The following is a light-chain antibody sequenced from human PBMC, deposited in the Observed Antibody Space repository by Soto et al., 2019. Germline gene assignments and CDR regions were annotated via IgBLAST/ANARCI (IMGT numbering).Light chain of an antibody. CDR2: GAS. Sequence: EIELTQSPGTLSLSTGERATLSCRASQSVSNNYLAWYQQKPGQAPRLLIYGASNGATGIPDRFSGSGSGTDFTLTISRLEPEDFAVYYCQQYGSSGTFGQGTKVDIK. J-gene: IGKJ1*01. CDR3: QQYGSSGT. V-gene: IGKV3-20*01. CDR1: QSVSNNY.